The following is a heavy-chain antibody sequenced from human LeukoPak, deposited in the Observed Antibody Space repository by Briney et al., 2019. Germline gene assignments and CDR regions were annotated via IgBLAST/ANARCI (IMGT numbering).Heavy chain of an antibody. CDR1: GFTFGDYA. Sequence: GGSLRLSCTASGFTFGDYAMSWVRQAPGKGLEWVGFIRSKAYGGTTEYAASVKGRFTISRDDSKSIAYLQMNSLKTEDTAVYYCTRSSSHYYDSSGYSHWGQGTLVTVSS. CDR3: TRSSSHYYDSSGYSH. J-gene: IGHJ4*02. CDR2: IRSKAYGGTT. V-gene: IGHV3-49*04. D-gene: IGHD3-22*01.